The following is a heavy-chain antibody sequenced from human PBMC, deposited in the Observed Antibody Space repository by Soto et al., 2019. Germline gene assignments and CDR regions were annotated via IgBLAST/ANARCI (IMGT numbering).Heavy chain of an antibody. CDR2: IKEDGSEK. J-gene: IGHJ4*02. D-gene: IGHD6-13*01. CDR3: ARVAFIEGSSSYRPLDY. Sequence: PGGSLRLCCAASGFTLSSYWMSWVRQAPGRGLEWVANIKEDGSEKHYVDSVKGRSTISRDNAKNSLYLQMNSLRAEDTAIYYCARVAFIEGSSSYRPLDYWGQGT. CDR1: GFTLSSYW. V-gene: IGHV3-7*01.